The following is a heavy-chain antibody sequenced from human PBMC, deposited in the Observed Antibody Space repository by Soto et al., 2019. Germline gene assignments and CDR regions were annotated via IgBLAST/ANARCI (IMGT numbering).Heavy chain of an antibody. CDR1: GFTFSSYG. Sequence: GGSLRLSCAASGFTFSSYGMHWVRQAPGKGLERVAVISYDGSNKYYADSVKGRFTISRDNSKNTLYLQMNSLRAEDTAVYYCAKDTSGVVISSYYYYYGMDVWGQGTTVTVSS. CDR2: ISYDGSNK. J-gene: IGHJ6*02. CDR3: AKDTSGVVISSYYYYYGMDV. V-gene: IGHV3-30*18. D-gene: IGHD3-22*01.